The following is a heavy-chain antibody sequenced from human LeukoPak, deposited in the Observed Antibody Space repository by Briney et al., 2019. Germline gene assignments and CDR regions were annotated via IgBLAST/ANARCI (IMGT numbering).Heavy chain of an antibody. V-gene: IGHV3-23*01. J-gene: IGHJ4*02. CDR3: AKDGGWDDILTGYYYFDY. CDR1: GYTFTGYF. Sequence: SCKASGYTFTGYFMHWVRQAPGEGLEWVSAISGSGGSTYYADSVKGRFTISRDNSKNTLYLQMNSLRAEDTAVYYCAKDGGWDDILTGYYYFDYWGQGTLVTVSS. CDR2: ISGSGGST. D-gene: IGHD3-9*01.